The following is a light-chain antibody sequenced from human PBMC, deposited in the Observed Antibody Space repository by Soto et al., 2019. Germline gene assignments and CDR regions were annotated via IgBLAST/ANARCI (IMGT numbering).Light chain of an antibody. Sequence: GDRVPIPLRARQGMSGWLAWYQQKPGKAPKLMIYDASSLESGVPSRFSGSGSGTEFTLTISSLQPEDVATYYCQKYNSAPQTFGQGTKVDIK. J-gene: IGKJ1*01. CDR1: QGMSGW. CDR2: DAS. V-gene: IGKV1-5*01. CDR3: QKYNSAPQT.